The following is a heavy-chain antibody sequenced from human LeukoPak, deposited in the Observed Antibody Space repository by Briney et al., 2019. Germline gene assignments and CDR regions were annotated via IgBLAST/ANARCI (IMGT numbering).Heavy chain of an antibody. CDR1: GFXFSTSW. CDR3: AREYSSSARDY. CDR2: INQDESKT. J-gene: IGHJ4*02. V-gene: IGHV3-7*05. D-gene: IGHD6-6*01. Sequence: GGSLRLSCAASGFXFSTSWISWVRQAPGKGLEWVATINQDESKTYYVDSVRGRFTISRDNAKNSLYLQMNSLRADDTAVYFCAREYSSSARDYWGQGTLVTVSS.